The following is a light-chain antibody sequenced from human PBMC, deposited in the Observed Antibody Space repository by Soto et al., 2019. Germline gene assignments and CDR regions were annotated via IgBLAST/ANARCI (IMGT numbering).Light chain of an antibody. CDR2: DAS. V-gene: IGKV1-5*01. CDR3: QEYQSYSRR. CDR1: QSLSSW. Sequence: DIQMTQSPSTLSASVGDRVTITCRASQSLSSWLAWYQQKPGKAPKLLIYDASSLESGVPSRFSGSGSGTEFTLTISSLQPDDFATYYCQEYQSYSRRFGQGTKVDI. J-gene: IGKJ1*01.